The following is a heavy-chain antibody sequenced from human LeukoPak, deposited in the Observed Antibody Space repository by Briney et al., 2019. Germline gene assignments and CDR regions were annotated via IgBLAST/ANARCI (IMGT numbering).Heavy chain of an antibody. D-gene: IGHD3-9*01. V-gene: IGHV3-73*01. Sequence: GGSLRLSCAASGFTFSGSAMHWVRQASGKGLEWVGRIRSKANSYATAYAASVKGRFTISRDDSKNTAYLQMNSLKTEDTAVYYCTRASDYDILTGYSSPPLFDYWGQGTLVTVSS. CDR1: GFTFSGSA. CDR3: TRASDYDILTGYSSPPLFDY. J-gene: IGHJ4*02. CDR2: IRSKANSYAT.